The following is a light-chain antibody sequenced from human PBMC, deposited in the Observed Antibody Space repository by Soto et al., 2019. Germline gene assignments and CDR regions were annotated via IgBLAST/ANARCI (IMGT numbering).Light chain of an antibody. CDR1: QSVTTSY. CDR2: GTS. Sequence: EIVLTQSPGTLSLSPGERATLSCRTSQSVTTSYLAWYQQKPGQAPRLLIYGTSNRATGIPDRFSGSGSATDFTLTISRLEPEDFAVYYRHQYGDSPQTFGQGTKVDIK. CDR3: HQYGDSPQT. V-gene: IGKV3-20*01. J-gene: IGKJ1*01.